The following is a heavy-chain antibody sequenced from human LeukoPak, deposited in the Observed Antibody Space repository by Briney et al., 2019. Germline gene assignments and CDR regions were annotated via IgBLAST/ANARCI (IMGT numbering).Heavy chain of an antibody. J-gene: IGHJ3*02. CDR2: IYYSGST. V-gene: IGHV4-59*01. Sequence: SETLSLTCTVSGGSISSYYWSWIRQPAGKGLEWIGYIYYSGSTNYNPSLKSRVTISVDTSKNQFSLKLSSVTAADTAVYYCARDKKDYYDSSGYYYFAFDIWGQGTMVNVSS. CDR1: GGSISSYY. D-gene: IGHD3-22*01. CDR3: ARDKKDYYDSSGYYYFAFDI.